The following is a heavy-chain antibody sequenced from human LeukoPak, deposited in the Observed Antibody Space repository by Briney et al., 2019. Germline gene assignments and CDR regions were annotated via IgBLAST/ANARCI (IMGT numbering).Heavy chain of an antibody. Sequence: SETLSLTCTVSGGSISSSSCYWGWIRQPPGKGLEWIGSIYYSGSTYYNPSLKSRVTISVDTSKNQFSLKLSSVTAADTAVYYCASLIVGATAGGYWGQGTLVTVSS. CDR3: ASLIVGATAGGY. V-gene: IGHV4-39*07. CDR2: IYYSGST. D-gene: IGHD1-26*01. J-gene: IGHJ4*02. CDR1: GGSISSSSCY.